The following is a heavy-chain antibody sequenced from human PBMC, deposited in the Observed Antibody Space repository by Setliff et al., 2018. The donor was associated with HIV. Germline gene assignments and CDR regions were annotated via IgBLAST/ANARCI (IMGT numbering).Heavy chain of an antibody. CDR2: ISTTATHI. J-gene: IGHJ5*02. D-gene: IGHD3-22*01. CDR1: GFSLSDYT. V-gene: IGHV3-21*06. Sequence: GGSLRLSCVGSGFSLSDYTMNWVRQAPGKGLEWVSSISTTATHISYARSVKGRFTISRDNAKTSLTLRLDNVTVADTAVYYCASPAYSSGWYGHWGQGTLVTVSS. CDR3: ASPAYSSGWYGH.